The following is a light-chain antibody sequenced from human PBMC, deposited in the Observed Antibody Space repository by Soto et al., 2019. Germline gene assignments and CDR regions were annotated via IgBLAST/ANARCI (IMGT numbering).Light chain of an antibody. J-gene: IGLJ3*02. Sequence: QSALTQPASVSGSPGQSITISCTGTSRDVGGYNYVSWYQQHPGKAPKLMIYEVSNRPSGVSNRFSGSKSGNTASLTISGLHAEDEADYYCSSYTSSSTPWVFGGGTKLTVL. V-gene: IGLV2-14*01. CDR2: EVS. CDR3: SSYTSSSTPWV. CDR1: SRDVGGYNY.